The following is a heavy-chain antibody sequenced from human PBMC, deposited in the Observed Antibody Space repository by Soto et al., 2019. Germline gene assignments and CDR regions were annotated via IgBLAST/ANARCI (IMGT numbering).Heavy chain of an antibody. CDR3: AREITKYYDFWSGYYGAYYYYGMDV. J-gene: IGHJ6*02. D-gene: IGHD3-3*01. CDR2: INPNSGGT. V-gene: IGHV1-2*02. Sequence: ASVKVSCKASGYTFTGYYMHWVRQAPGQGLGWMGWINPNSGGTNYAQKFQGRVTMTRDTSISTAYMELSRLRSDDTAVYYCAREITKYYDFWSGYYGAYYYYGMDVWGQGTTVTVSS. CDR1: GYTFTGYY.